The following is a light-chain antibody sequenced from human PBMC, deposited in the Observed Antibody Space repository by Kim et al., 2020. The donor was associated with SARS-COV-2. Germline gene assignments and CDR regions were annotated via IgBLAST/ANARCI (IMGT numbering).Light chain of an antibody. J-gene: IGKJ4*01. CDR3: QHYNSYPLT. CDR2: TAS. V-gene: IGKV1-5*03. CDR1: QSISSW. Sequence: ASVGDRVTITCRASQSISSWLAWYQQKPGKAPKLLIYTASTLQSGVPSRFSGSKSGTEFTLTISSLQPDDFATYYCQHYNSYPLTFGGGTKVDIK.